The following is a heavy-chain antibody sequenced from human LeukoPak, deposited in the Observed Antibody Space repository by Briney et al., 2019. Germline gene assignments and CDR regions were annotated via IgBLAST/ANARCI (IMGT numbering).Heavy chain of an antibody. CDR2: SSGYNGNT. Sequence: ASVKVSCKASGYTFTSYGISWVRQAPGQGLEWMGWSSGYNGNTNYAQKLQGRVTMTTDTSTSTAYMELRSLRSDDTAVYYCARGNYCSGGSCYDGAFDYWGQGTLVTVSS. D-gene: IGHD2-15*01. V-gene: IGHV1-18*01. CDR1: GYTFTSYG. CDR3: ARGNYCSGGSCYDGAFDY. J-gene: IGHJ4*02.